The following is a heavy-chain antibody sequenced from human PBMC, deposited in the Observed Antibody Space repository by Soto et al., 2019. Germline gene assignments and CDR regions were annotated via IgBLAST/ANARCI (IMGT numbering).Heavy chain of an antibody. V-gene: IGHV1-2*02. CDR3: ARGHFGVVIIPFYSYALDV. J-gene: IGHJ6*02. Sequence: ASVKVSCKASEYTFTGYYLHWVRQAPGQGLEWMGWINPNSGATTYAQKFQGRVTMTRDTSISTAYMELSRLRSDDTAVYYCARGHFGVVIIPFYSYALDVWGQGTTVTVSS. CDR1: EYTFTGYY. CDR2: INPNSGAT. D-gene: IGHD3-3*01.